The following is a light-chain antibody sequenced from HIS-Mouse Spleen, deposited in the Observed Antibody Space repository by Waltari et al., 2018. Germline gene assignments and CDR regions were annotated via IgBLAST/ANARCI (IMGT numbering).Light chain of an antibody. CDR2: EVS. Sequence: QSALTQPPSASGSPGQSVRISCPGTSSDDCGNNYVSLYQQHPGKAPKLMIYEVSKRPSGVPDRFSGSKSGNTASLTVSGLQAEDEADYYCSSYAGSNNLVFGGGTKLTVL. J-gene: IGLJ2*01. CDR1: SSDDCGNNY. V-gene: IGLV2-8*01. CDR3: SSYAGSNNLV.